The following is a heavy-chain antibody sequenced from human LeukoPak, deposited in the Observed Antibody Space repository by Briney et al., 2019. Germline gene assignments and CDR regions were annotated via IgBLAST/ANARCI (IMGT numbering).Heavy chain of an antibody. J-gene: IGHJ4*02. D-gene: IGHD3-10*01. CDR1: GFTFSHFA. CDR3: AKLKRVGIAPFDD. Sequence: PGGSLRLSCAASGFTFSHFAMSWVRQAPGKGLHWVSTISGSGNKTYDAGSVKGRFTISRDNSKNTLYLQMTGLRAEDTAVYYCAKLKRVGIAPFDDWGQGILVTVSS. CDR2: ISGSGNKT. V-gene: IGHV3-23*01.